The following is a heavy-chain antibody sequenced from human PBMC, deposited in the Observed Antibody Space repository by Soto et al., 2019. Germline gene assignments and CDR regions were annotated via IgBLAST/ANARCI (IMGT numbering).Heavy chain of an antibody. CDR3: AREYCANGVCYLPDY. J-gene: IGHJ4*02. V-gene: IGHV1-18*01. CDR2: ISTYNGNT. D-gene: IGHD2-8*01. Sequence: QVQLVQSGAEVKKPGASVKVSCKASGYTFTTYGISWVRQAPGQGLEWMGWISTYNGNTYYTQKLQGRVTMTTDTSTSTAYMELTSLKSDDTAVYYRAREYCANGVCYLPDYWGQGTLVTVSS. CDR1: GYTFTTYG.